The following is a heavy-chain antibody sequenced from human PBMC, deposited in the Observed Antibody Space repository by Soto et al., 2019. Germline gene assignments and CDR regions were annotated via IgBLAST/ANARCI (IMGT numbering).Heavy chain of an antibody. Sequence: QVQLVESGGGVVQPGRSLRLSCAASGFTFSSYAMHWVRQAPGKGLEWVAVISYDGSNKYYADSVKGRFTISRDNSKNTLYLQVNSLRAEDTAVYYCARDQRAVAGTGFDPWGQGTLVTVSS. CDR3: ARDQRAVAGTGFDP. J-gene: IGHJ5*02. D-gene: IGHD6-19*01. V-gene: IGHV3-30-3*01. CDR1: GFTFSSYA. CDR2: ISYDGSNK.